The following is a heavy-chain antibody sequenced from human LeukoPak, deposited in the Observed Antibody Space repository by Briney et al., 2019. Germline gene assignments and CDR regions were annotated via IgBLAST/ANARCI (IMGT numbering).Heavy chain of an antibody. V-gene: IGHV3-73*01. CDR3: ARERYYYMDV. CDR2: IRSKANSYAT. Sequence: GGSLRLSCAASGFTFSGSAMHWVRQASGKGLEWVGRIRSKANSYATAYAASVKGRFTISRDNAKNSLYLQMNSLRAEDTAVYYCARERYYYMDVWGKGTTVTISS. J-gene: IGHJ6*03. CDR1: GFTFSGSA.